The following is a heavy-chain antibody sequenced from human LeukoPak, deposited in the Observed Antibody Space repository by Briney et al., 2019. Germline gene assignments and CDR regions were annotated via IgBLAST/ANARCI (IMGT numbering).Heavy chain of an antibody. V-gene: IGHV1-8*01. J-gene: IGHJ6*02. CDR2: MNPNSGNT. CDR1: GYTFTSYD. D-gene: IGHD4-11*01. Sequence: ASVKVSCKASGYTFTSYDINWVRQATGQGLEWMGWMNPNSGNTGYARKFQGRVTMTRNTSISTAYMELSSLRSEDTAVYYCAAYSNYYPYYYYGMDVWGQGTTVTVSS. CDR3: AAYSNYYPYYYYGMDV.